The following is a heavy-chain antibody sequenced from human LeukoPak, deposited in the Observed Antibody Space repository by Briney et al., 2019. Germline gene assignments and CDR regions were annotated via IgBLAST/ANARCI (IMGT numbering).Heavy chain of an antibody. CDR3: AREPYYYDSSGSNYYYYGMDV. D-gene: IGHD3-22*01. CDR2: ISSSGSTI. CDR1: GFTFSSYE. Sequence: QPGGSLRLSCAASGFTFSSYEMNWVRQAPGKGLEWVSYISSSGSTIYYADSVKGRFTISRDNAKNSLYLQMNSLRAEDTAVYYCAREPYYYDSSGSNYYYYGMDVWGQGTTVTVS. V-gene: IGHV3-48*03. J-gene: IGHJ6*02.